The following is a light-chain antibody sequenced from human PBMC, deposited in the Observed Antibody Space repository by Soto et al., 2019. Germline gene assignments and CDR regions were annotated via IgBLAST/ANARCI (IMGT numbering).Light chain of an antibody. Sequence: SSELTQPPSVSVSPGQTASITCSGDKLGEKYTCWYQQKPGQSPVLVIYQDNKRPSGIPERFSGSNSGNTATLTISGTQAMDEADYYCQAWDSSTYVFGTGTKLTVL. CDR1: KLGEKY. CDR2: QDN. CDR3: QAWDSSTYV. V-gene: IGLV3-1*01. J-gene: IGLJ1*01.